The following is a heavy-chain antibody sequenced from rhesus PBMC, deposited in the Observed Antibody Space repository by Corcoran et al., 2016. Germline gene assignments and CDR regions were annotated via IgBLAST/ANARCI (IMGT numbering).Heavy chain of an antibody. J-gene: IGHJ4*01. Sequence: QLQLQESGPGLVKPSETLSLTCAVSGGSIRSDSWSCPRPPPGKGLELIGRISGSGGNTDYNPSLKSRVTSSIATSKNQFSLRLRSVTAADTAVYYCARTTELGIPFDYWGQGVQVTVSS. CDR3: ARTTELGIPFDY. V-gene: IGHV4-173*01. CDR1: GGSIRSDS. CDR2: ISGSGGNT. D-gene: IGHD5-42*01.